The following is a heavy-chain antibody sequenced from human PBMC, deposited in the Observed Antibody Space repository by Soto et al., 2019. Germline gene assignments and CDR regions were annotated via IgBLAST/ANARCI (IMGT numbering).Heavy chain of an antibody. J-gene: IGHJ4*02. V-gene: IGHV4-4*02. CDR2: IYHSGST. CDR3: ARKSDDSGWYYFDY. CDR1: GGLISSGNW. Sequence: SETLSLTCAVSGGLISSGNWWTWVRQAPGKGLEWIGEIYHSGSTKYNPSLKSRVTMSVDKSKNQFSLKLNSVTAADTAVYYRARKSDDSGWYYFDYWGQGTLVTV. D-gene: IGHD6-19*01.